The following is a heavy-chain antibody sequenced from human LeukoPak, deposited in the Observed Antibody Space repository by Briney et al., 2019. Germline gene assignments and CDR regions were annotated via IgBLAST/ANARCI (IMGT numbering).Heavy chain of an antibody. CDR3: AKSPRVIYYFDY. J-gene: IGHJ4*02. CDR2: ISYDGSNK. Sequence: GGSLRLSCAASGFTFSSYGMHWVRQAPGKGLEWVAVISYDGSNKYYADSVKGRFTISRDNSKNTLYLQMNSLRAEDTAVYYCAKSPRVIYYFDYWGQGTLVTVSS. CDR1: GFTFSSYG. V-gene: IGHV3-30*18. D-gene: IGHD2/OR15-2a*01.